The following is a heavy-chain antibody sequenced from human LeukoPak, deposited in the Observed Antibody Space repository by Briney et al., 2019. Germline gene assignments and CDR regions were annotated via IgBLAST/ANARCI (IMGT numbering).Heavy chain of an antibody. CDR3: ARGLPGTMVRGVPDY. CDR2: IYYSGST. J-gene: IGHJ4*02. CDR1: GGSISSGGYY. D-gene: IGHD3-10*01. Sequence: SETLSLTCTVSGGSISSGGYYWSWIRQHPGKGLEWIGYIYYSGSTYYNPSLKSRVTISVDTSKNQFSLKLSSVTAADTAVYYCARGLPGTMVRGVPDYWGQGTLVTVSS. V-gene: IGHV4-31*03.